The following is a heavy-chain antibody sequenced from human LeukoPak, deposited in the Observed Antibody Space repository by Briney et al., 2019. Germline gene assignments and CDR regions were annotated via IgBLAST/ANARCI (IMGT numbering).Heavy chain of an antibody. Sequence: SGTLSLTCAVYGGSFSGYYWSWIRQPPGKGLEWIGEINHSGSTNYNPSLKSRVTISVDTSKNQFSLKLSSVTAADTAVYYCAKTRTRRNAFDIWGQGTMVTVSS. D-gene: IGHD1/OR15-1a*01. CDR3: AKTRTRRNAFDI. CDR2: INHSGST. V-gene: IGHV4-34*01. J-gene: IGHJ3*02. CDR1: GGSFSGYY.